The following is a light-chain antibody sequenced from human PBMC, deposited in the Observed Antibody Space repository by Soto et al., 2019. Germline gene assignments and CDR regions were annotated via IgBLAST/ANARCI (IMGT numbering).Light chain of an antibody. CDR3: LQVNSFPRT. CDR1: QGIGVR. CDR2: SAS. J-gene: IGKJ1*01. V-gene: IGKV1-12*01. Sequence: IPLTQSPSSLSASIVDRVTITCRASQGIGVRLAWFQQKPGKAPQYLIQSASILQSGVPSRFSGSGSGTEFILTINSLQPEDVAIYYCLQVNSFPRTFGQGTKVDIK.